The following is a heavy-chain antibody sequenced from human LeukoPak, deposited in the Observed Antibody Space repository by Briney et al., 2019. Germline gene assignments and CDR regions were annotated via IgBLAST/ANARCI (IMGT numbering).Heavy chain of an antibody. CDR1: GPTVSDNY. Sequence: GGSLRLSCAASGPTVSDNYMSWVRQAPGKGLEWVSAIYSGVGTNYADSVKGRFTISRDNSRNTLYLQMNSLRAEDTAVYYCVRAENGMDVWGRGTAVTVS. J-gene: IGHJ6*02. CDR2: IYSGVGT. V-gene: IGHV3-53*01. CDR3: VRAENGMDV.